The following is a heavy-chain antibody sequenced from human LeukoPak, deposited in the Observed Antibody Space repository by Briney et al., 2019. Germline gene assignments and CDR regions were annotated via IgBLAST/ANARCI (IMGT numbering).Heavy chain of an antibody. CDR3: AKDVNAYCSGDCSDY. V-gene: IGHV3-30*02. J-gene: IGHJ4*02. CDR1: GFTFSSSG. CDR2: IRFDATTN. D-gene: IGHD2-21*01. Sequence: GGSLRLSCAASGFTFSSSGMHWVRQAPGRGLEWVAFIRFDATTNYYAHSVRGRFTISRDNSKNTLGLQMNSLRTEDTAVYHCAKDVNAYCSGDCSDYWGQGTLVTVSS.